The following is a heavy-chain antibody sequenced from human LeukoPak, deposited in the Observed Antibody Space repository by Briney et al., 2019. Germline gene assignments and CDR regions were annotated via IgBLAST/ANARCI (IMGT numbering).Heavy chain of an antibody. D-gene: IGHD1-1*01. Sequence: GRSLRLSCAASGFIFSSYGMHWVRQAPGKGLEWVAVIWFDASNTYYTDSVKGRFTISRDNSKNTLYLQMNSLRAEDTAVYYCARTYNIRYFDTWGQGTLVTVSS. CDR1: GFIFSSYG. J-gene: IGHJ4*02. CDR2: IWFDASNT. V-gene: IGHV3-33*01. CDR3: ARTYNIRYFDT.